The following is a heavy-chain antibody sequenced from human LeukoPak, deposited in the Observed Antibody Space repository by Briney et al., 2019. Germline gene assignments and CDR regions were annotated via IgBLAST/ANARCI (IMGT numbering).Heavy chain of an antibody. CDR2: IYYSGST. J-gene: IGHJ3*02. CDR3: SFNLGSGSYAFDI. D-gene: IGHD3-10*01. CDR1: GGSISSSSYY. Sequence: SETLSLTCTVSGGSISSSSYYWGWIRQPPGKGLEWIGSIYYSGSTYYNPSLKSRVTISVDTSKNQFSLKLSSVTAADTAVYYCSFNLGSGSYAFDIWGQGTMVTVSS. V-gene: IGHV4-39*07.